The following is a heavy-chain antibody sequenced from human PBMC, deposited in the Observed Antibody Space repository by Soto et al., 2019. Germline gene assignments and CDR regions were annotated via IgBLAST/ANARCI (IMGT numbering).Heavy chain of an antibody. V-gene: IGHV1-69*12. CDR1: GGTFSSYA. CDR3: EREYGDYFWGQWDWYFDL. D-gene: IGHD4-17*01. CDR2: VIPIFGTA. Sequence: QVQLVQSGAEVKKPGSSVKVSCKASGGTFSSYAISWVRQAPGQGLEWMGGVIPIFGTANYAQKFQGRVTSTADEATSTAYKELSSLRSEDTAVYYCEREYGDYFWGQWDWYFDLWGRGTLVTVSS. J-gene: IGHJ2*01.